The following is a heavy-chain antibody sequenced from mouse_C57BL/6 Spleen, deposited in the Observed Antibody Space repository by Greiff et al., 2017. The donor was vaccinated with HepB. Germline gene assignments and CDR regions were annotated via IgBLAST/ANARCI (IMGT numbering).Heavy chain of an antibody. CDR2: ISDGGSYT. V-gene: IGHV5-4*01. CDR1: GFTFSSYA. CDR3: ARRGDYWFAY. J-gene: IGHJ3*01. D-gene: IGHD2-4*01. Sequence: EVHLVESGGGLVKPGGSLKLSCAASGFTFSSYAMSWVRQTPEKRLEWVATISDGGSYTYYPDNVKGRFTISRDNAKNNLYLQMSHLKSEDTAMYYCARRGDYWFAYWGQGTLVTVSA.